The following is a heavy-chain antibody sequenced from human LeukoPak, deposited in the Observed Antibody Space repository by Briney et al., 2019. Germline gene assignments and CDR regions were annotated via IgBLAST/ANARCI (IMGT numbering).Heavy chain of an antibody. CDR1: GFTFSRFA. D-gene: IGHD3-22*01. V-gene: IGHV3-23*01. CDR2: ISGNGLKT. Sequence: AGGSLRLSCSASGFTFSRFAMAWVRHLPGKGLEWVSTISGNGLKTYYADSVKGRFSVSRDNSVNIVYLQMDSLRADDSALYCCAKDANYLDSSGYFIPFDYWGPGTLVTVAS. CDR3: AKDANYLDSSGYFIPFDY. J-gene: IGHJ4*02.